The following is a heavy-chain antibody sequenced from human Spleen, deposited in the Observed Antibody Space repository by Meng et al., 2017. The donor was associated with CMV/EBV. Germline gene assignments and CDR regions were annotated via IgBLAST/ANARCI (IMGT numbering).Heavy chain of an antibody. V-gene: IGHV3-21*01. D-gene: IGHD5-18*01. CDR2: ISSSSSYI. J-gene: IGHJ4*02. CDR1: GFTFSSYS. CDR3: ARAAVDTAMVLDY. Sequence: EVXLVESGGXLVKPGGSLRLSCAASGFTFSSYSMNWVRQAPGKGLEWVSSISSSSSYIYYADSVKGRFTISRDNAKNSLYLQMNSLRAEDTAVYYCARAAVDTAMVLDYWGQGTMVTVSS.